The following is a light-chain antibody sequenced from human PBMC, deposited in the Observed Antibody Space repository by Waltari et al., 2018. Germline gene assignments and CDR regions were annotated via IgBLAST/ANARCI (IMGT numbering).Light chain of an antibody. CDR2: GAS. CDR1: QSVGST. J-gene: IGKJ4*01. V-gene: IGKV3-15*01. CDR3: QQYGNWPRT. Sequence: EVVMTQSPVSLSVSPVDRATLSCRASQSVGSTLAWYQQRPGQAPRLLIYGASTRASGIPARFSGSGSGTDFTLTISSLQSEDFGVYYCQQYGNWPRTFGGGTKVEI.